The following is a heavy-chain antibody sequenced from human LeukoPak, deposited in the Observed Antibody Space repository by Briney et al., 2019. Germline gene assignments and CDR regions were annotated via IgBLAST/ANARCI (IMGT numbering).Heavy chain of an antibody. CDR3: ARKAVRFLEWLRAFDI. D-gene: IGHD3-3*01. J-gene: IGHJ3*02. V-gene: IGHV4-34*01. Sequence: SETLSLTCAVYGGSFSGYYWSWIRQPPGKGLEWIGEINHSVSTNYNPSLKSRVTISVDTSKNQFSLKLSSVTAADTAVYYCARKAVRFLEWLRAFDIWGQGTMVTVSS. CDR1: GGSFSGYY. CDR2: INHSVST.